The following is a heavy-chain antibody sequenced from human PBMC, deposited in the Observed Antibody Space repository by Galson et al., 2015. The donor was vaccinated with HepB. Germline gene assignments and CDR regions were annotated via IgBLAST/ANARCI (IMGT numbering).Heavy chain of an antibody. D-gene: IGHD2-15*01. CDR2: VNPNSGNT. Sequence: SVKVSCKASGYTFTSYEISWVRQATGQGLEWMGWVNPNSGNTGYAQKFQGRVTMTRNTSISTAYMEMSNLGFEDTAIYYCARAVGVLGYCSGGNCYSNNYRGQGTLVTVSS. V-gene: IGHV1-8*01. CDR3: ARAVGVLGYCSGGNCYSNNY. CDR1: GYTFTSYE. J-gene: IGHJ4*02.